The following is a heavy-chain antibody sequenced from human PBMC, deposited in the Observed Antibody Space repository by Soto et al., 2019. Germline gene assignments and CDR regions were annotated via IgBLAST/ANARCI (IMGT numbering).Heavy chain of an antibody. V-gene: IGHV1-46*03. CDR1: GYTFTNYY. CDR3: ARGGHVVVLTAAFDN. D-gene: IGHD2-21*02. CDR2: INSGGGSA. Sequence: ASVKVSCKASGYTFTNYYMHWVRQAPGQGLEWMGIINSGGGSATYAQKFLGRVTLTRDTSTSTVYMDLSSLGSDDSAVYYCARGGHVVVLTAAFDNWGHGTLVTVSS. J-gene: IGHJ4*01.